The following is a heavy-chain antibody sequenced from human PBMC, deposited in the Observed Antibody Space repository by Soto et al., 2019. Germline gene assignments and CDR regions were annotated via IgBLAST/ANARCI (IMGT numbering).Heavy chain of an antibody. D-gene: IGHD3-22*01. V-gene: IGHV4-4*02. CDR1: GCSFTSNNW. CDR2: IYRGGST. J-gene: IGHJ5*02. CDR3: ARVGPWVPYYYDSSPYTFENWFDP. Sequence: SETLSLTCAVSGCSFTSNNWWTWVRQPPGQGREWIGGIYRGGSTYYNPSLNSRVTLSIDMTNNHVSLILNSVTAADTAVYYCARVGPWVPYYYDSSPYTFENWFDPWGQGTLVTVSS.